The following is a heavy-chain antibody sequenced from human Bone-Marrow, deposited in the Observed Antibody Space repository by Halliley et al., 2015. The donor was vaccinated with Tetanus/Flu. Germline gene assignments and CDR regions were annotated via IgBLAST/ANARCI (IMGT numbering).Heavy chain of an antibody. J-gene: IGHJ4*02. D-gene: IGHD2-2*01. CDR3: ARRPDVVVVPSALDY. Sequence: GERNHRGSTNYNPAPKSRVPLSVDTSKTQFSLNLNSVTAADTAVYYCARRPDVVVVPSALDYWGQGILVTVSS. CDR2: RNHRGST. V-gene: IGHV4-34*01.